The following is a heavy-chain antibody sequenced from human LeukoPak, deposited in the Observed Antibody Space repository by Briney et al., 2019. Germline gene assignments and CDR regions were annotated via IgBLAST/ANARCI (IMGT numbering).Heavy chain of an antibody. J-gene: IGHJ6*02. CDR3: ATLQLPTLKDYYGMDV. CDR1: GYTLTGLS. V-gene: IGHV1-24*01. CDR2: FDPEDGET. D-gene: IGHD2-2*01. Sequence: ASVKVSCKVSGYTLTGLSMHWVRQAPGKGLEWMGGFDPEDGETIYAQKFQGRVTMTEDTSTDTAYMELSSLRSEDTAVYYCATLQLPTLKDYYGMDVWGQGTTVTVSS.